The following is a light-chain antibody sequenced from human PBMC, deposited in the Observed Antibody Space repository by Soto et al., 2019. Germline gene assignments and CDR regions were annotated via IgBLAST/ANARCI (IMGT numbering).Light chain of an antibody. CDR2: EVS. Sequence: QSVLTQPPSASGSPGQSVTISCAGTSSDVGGYNYVSWYQQYPGKVPKLMIYEVSERPSGVPDRFSGSKSGNTAFLTVSGLQAEDEADYYCLSYADTAYVFXTGTKATVL. CDR1: SSDVGGYNY. J-gene: IGLJ1*01. V-gene: IGLV2-8*01. CDR3: LSYADTAYV.